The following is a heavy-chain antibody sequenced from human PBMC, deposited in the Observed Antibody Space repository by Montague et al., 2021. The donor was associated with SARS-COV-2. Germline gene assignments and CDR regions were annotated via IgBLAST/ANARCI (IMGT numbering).Heavy chain of an antibody. CDR2: TYYSGST. V-gene: IGHV4-59*01. J-gene: IGHJ4*02. CDR3: ARVGFGYCSGGSCYRAFDY. Sequence: SETLSLTCTVSGGSISSYYWSWIRQPPGKGLGWIGYTYYSGSTNXNPSLKSRVTISVDTSKNQFSLKLSSVTAADTAVYYCARVGFGYCSGGSCYRAFDYWGQGTLVTVSS. D-gene: IGHD2-15*01. CDR1: GGSISSYY.